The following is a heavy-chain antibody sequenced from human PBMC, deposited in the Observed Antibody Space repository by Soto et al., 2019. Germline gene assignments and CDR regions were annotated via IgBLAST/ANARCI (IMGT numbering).Heavy chain of an antibody. J-gene: IGHJ4*02. CDR1: GYTFTSYA. V-gene: IGHV1-18*01. CDR2: ISAXNDNK. D-gene: IGHD3-10*01. Sequence: VXSVKVSCKASGYTFTSYAISWVRQAPGQRLEWMXRISAXNDNKNYAQKLXGRDTMTTXTSTKTAYMELRSLRSDDTAVYYCARSGPHAEYWGKGTLVTVYS. CDR3: ARSGPHAEY.